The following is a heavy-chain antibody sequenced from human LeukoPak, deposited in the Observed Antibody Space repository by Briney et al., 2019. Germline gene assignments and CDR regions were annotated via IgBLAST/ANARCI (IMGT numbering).Heavy chain of an antibody. CDR3: ASEEDDAFDI. CDR1: GGSFSSYY. J-gene: IGHJ3*02. V-gene: IGHV4-39*01. CDR2: IYYSGST. Sequence: SETLSLTCAVYGGSFSSYYWSWIRQPPGKGLEWIGSIYYSGSTYYNPSLKSRVTISVDTSKNQFSLKLSSVTAADTAVYYCASEEDDAFDIWGQGTMVTVSS.